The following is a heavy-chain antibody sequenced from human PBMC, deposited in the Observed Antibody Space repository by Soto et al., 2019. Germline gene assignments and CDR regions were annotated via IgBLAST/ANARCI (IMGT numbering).Heavy chain of an antibody. V-gene: IGHV1-69*13. Sequence: SVKVSCKASGGTFSSYAISWVRQAPGQGLEWMGGIIPIFGTANYAQKFQGRVTITADESTSTAYMELSSLRSEDTAVYYCARDKLYYDILTGYHPYYFYYWGQGPRVTV. CDR1: GGTFSSYA. CDR3: ARDKLYYDILTGYHPYYFYY. D-gene: IGHD3-9*01. J-gene: IGHJ4*02. CDR2: IIPIFGTA.